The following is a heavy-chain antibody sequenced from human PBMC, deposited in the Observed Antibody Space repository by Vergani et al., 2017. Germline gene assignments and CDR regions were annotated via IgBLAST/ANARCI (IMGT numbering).Heavy chain of an antibody. Sequence: EVQLLESGGGLVQPGGSLRLSCAASGFTFSSYAMSWVRPAPGKGLEWVSAISGSGGSTYYADSVKGRFTISRDNSKNTLYLQMNNLRAEDTAVYYCAKHPEDDIVVVPAAIGWGQGTLVTVSS. CDR1: GFTFSSYA. CDR2: ISGSGGST. J-gene: IGHJ4*02. V-gene: IGHV3-23*01. CDR3: AKHPEDDIVVVPAAIG. D-gene: IGHD2-2*02.